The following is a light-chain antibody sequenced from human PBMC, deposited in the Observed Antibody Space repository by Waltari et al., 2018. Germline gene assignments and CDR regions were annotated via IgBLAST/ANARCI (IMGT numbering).Light chain of an antibody. CDR2: DAS. J-gene: IGKJ2*01. CDR3: QQRSNWPYS. V-gene: IGKV3-11*01. CDR1: QSVSSY. Sequence: DMVLTQPPATLSLSPGESATLSCRASQSVSSYLACYQQKPGQAPMLLNYDASNRATGTPARFRASGSGTDFTLGLDCPEPEGFAVYYCQQRSNWPYSFGQGTKLEIK.